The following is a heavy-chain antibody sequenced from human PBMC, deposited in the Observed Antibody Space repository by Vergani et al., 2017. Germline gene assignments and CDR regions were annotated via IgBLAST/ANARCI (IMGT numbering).Heavy chain of an antibody. Sequence: QVQLVQSGAEVKKPGSSVKVSCKASGGTFSSYTISWVRQAPGQGLEWMGRIIPILGIANYAQKFQGRVTITADKSTSTDYMELSSLRSEDTAVYYCARDPSYYYDSSGSDDYWGQGTLVTVSS. D-gene: IGHD3-22*01. CDR2: IIPILGIA. J-gene: IGHJ4*02. CDR1: GGTFSSYT. V-gene: IGHV1-69*08. CDR3: ARDPSYYYDSSGSDDY.